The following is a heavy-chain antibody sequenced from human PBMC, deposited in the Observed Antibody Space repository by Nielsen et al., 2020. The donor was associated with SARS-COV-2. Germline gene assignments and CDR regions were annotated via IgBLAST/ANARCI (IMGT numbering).Heavy chain of an antibody. J-gene: IGHJ6*02. V-gene: IGHV1-3*01. Sequence: WVRQAPGQRLEWMGWINAANGYTKYSQKFQGRVTITRDTSASTAYMELSRLRSDDTAVYYCARVLAYCGGDCYSDYYYYYAMDVWGQGTTVTVSS. D-gene: IGHD2-21*02. CDR3: ARVLAYCGGDCYSDYYYYYAMDV. CDR2: INAANGYT.